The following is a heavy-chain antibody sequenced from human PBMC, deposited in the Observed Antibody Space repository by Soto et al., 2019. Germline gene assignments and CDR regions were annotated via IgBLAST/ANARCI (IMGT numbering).Heavy chain of an antibody. CDR1: GYTFTSYG. V-gene: IGHV1-18*01. D-gene: IGHD1-1*01. Sequence: QVHLVQSGAEVKKPGASVQVSCKASGYTFTSYGITWVRQAPGQGLAWMGWISAHNGNTDYAQKLQGRVIVTRDTSTSTSYMELRSLRSDDTAVYYCARGRYGDYWGQGALVTVSS. J-gene: IGHJ4*02. CDR2: ISAHNGNT. CDR3: ARGRYGDY.